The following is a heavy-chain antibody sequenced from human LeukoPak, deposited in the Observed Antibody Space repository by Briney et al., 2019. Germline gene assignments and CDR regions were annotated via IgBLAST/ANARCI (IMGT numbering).Heavy chain of an antibody. CDR3: ANHGLAALLYYFAY. V-gene: IGHV3-23*01. J-gene: IGHJ4*02. CDR1: GFTFSSYG. CDR2: IRGSGGIT. Sequence: PGGTLRLSCAGSGFTFSSYGMIWVRQAPGKGLECVSAIRGSGGITYYADSVKGRFTISRDNSKNTLYLKMNSLRAEDTAVYYCANHGLAALLYYFAYWGQGTLVTVSS. D-gene: IGHD2-15*01.